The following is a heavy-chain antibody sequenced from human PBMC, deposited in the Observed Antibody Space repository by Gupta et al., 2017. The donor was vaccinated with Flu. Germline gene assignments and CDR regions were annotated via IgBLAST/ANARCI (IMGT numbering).Heavy chain of an antibody. CDR1: GYPFTNYG. CDR2: ISTFNGDT. Sequence: QVQLVQSGAEVKKPGASVKVSCQAAGYPFTNYGISWVRQAPGQGLEWVGWISTFNGDTNFAQKLQDRVTMTTDTSTGTAYMELRSLRSDDTAVYFGARAGYCTGGSCYLGYYYYGLDVGGQGTTVTVSS. V-gene: IGHV1-18*01. D-gene: IGHD2-15*01. CDR3: ARAGYCTGGSCYLGYYYYGLDV. J-gene: IGHJ6*02.